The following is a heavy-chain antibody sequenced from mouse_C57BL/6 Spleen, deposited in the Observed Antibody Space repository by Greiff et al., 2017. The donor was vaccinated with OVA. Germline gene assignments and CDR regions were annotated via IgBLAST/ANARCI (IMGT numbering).Heavy chain of an antibody. Sequence: EVQLQQSGPELVKPGASVKMSCKASGYTFTDYNMHWVKQSHGKSLEWIGYINPNNGGTSYNQKFKGKATLTVNKSSSTAYMELRSLTSEDSAVYYCARMGAYGSRFAYWGQGTLVTVSA. V-gene: IGHV1-22*01. CDR3: ARMGAYGSRFAY. CDR2: INPNNGGT. J-gene: IGHJ3*01. CDR1: GYTFTDYN. D-gene: IGHD1-1*01.